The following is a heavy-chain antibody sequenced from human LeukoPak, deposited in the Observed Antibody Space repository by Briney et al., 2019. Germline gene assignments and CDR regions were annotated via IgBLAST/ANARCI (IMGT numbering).Heavy chain of an antibody. CDR2: IKQDGSEK. CDR3: ARDFRSTNIYYYYYMDV. Sequence: GGSLRLSCAASGFTFSSYWMSWVRQAPGKGLEWVANIKQDGSEKYYVDSVKGRFTISRDNAKNSLYLQMNSLRAEDTAVYYCARDFRSTNIYYYYYMDVWGKGTTVTVSS. D-gene: IGHD2-2*01. J-gene: IGHJ6*03. CDR1: GFTFSSYW. V-gene: IGHV3-7*01.